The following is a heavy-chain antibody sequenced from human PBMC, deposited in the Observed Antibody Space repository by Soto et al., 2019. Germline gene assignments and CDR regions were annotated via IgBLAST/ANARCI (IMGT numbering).Heavy chain of an antibody. Sequence: PSETLSLTCTVSGGSISTGDYYWSWIRQPPGKGLEWIGYIYYSGNTYYNPSLKSRVTISLDTSKNQFSLKLSSVTAADTAVYYCARAPHGYADYFFWFDYWGQGTLVTVSS. CDR1: GGSISTGDYY. CDR3: ARAPHGYADYFFWFDY. V-gene: IGHV4-30-4*01. J-gene: IGHJ4*02. CDR2: IYYSGNT. D-gene: IGHD4-17*01.